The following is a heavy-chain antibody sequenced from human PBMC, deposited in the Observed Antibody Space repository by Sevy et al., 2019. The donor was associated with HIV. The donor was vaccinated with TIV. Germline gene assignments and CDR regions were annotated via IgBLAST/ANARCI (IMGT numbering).Heavy chain of an antibody. D-gene: IGHD3-10*01. J-gene: IGHJ6*02. CDR2: ILHDGSYR. CDR1: GFTFSSYD. CDR3: AKNRLPGGSYFSRHGLDV. V-gene: IGHV3-30*18. Sequence: GGSLRLSCAASGFTFSSYDMHWVRQAPGKGLEWVAIILHDGSYREYVDSVRGRFTMSSDNSKNTMYLPMNGLSIEDTAVYYCAKNRLPGGSYFSRHGLDVWGRGTTVTVSS.